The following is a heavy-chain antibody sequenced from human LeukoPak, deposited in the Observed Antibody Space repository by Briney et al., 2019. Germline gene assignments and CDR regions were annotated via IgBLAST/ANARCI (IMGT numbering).Heavy chain of an antibody. CDR1: GYSISSTYY. Sequence: SETLSLTCSVSGYSISSTYYWGWIRQTPGKGLEWIGTIYHVGSPYYSPSLKSRVTISLYTAENQFSLRLDSVTDADTAVYYCAGVSTTYYYGSGSYSHFDYWGQGTLVTVSS. J-gene: IGHJ4*02. CDR3: AGVSTTYYYGSGSYSHFDY. D-gene: IGHD3-10*01. V-gene: IGHV4-38-2*02. CDR2: IYHVGSP.